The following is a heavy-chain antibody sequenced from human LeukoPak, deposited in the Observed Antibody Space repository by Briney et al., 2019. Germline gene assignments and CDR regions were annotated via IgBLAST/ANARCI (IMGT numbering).Heavy chain of an antibody. D-gene: IGHD6-13*01. Sequence: GGSLRLSCEASGFTFDDYAMHWLRQAPGKGLEWVSLISWDGDTTYYADSVKGRFTISRDNRKDSLYLQMNSLRAEDTALYYCAKDFSSSWLYYFGMDVWGKGTTVTVSS. CDR3: AKDFSSSWLYYFGMDV. V-gene: IGHV3-43D*04. CDR1: GFTFDDYA. CDR2: ISWDGDTT. J-gene: IGHJ6*04.